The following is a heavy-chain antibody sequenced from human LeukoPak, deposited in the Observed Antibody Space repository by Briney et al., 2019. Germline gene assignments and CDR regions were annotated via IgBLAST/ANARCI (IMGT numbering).Heavy chain of an antibody. CDR3: CKDPNGDYIGAFDM. V-gene: IGHV3-23*01. J-gene: IGHJ3*02. Sequence: PGGSLRLSCVASGLTFSTYAVTWVRQAPGGGPELDASIVTTGGAFYGDAVKGRFTVSRDNSKKTLFLQMNSLRAEDTALYYCCKDPNGDYIGAFDMWGPGTWVTVSS. CDR2: IVTTGGA. D-gene: IGHD4-17*01. CDR1: GLTFSTYA.